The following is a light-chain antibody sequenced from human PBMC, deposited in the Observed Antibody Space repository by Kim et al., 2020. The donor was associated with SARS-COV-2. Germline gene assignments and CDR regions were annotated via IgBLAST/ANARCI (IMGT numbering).Light chain of an antibody. CDR2: SAS. CDR1: QSVSSTH. Sequence: PGERVTLFCRSSQSVSSTHFAWYQQKRGQAPRLLVYSASFRATGIPDRFSGSGSGTDFTLTITTLDPEDFAVYFCHQYLKSYTFGQGTKLEI. J-gene: IGKJ2*01. CDR3: HQYLKSYT. V-gene: IGKV3-20*01.